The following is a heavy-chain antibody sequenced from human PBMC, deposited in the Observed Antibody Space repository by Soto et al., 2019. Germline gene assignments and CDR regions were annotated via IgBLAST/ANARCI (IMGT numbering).Heavy chain of an antibody. J-gene: IGHJ4*02. CDR3: ARDRLMVRGVIQPQIDY. CDR1: GYTFTSYG. D-gene: IGHD3-10*01. CDR2: ISAYNGNT. V-gene: IGHV1-18*01. Sequence: QVQLVQSGAEVKKPGASVKVSCKASGYTFTSYGISWVRQAPGQGLEWMGWISAYNGNTNYAQKLQGRVTMTTDTTTSTAYMELRSLRSDDTAVYYCARDRLMVRGVIQPQIDYWGQGTLVTVSS.